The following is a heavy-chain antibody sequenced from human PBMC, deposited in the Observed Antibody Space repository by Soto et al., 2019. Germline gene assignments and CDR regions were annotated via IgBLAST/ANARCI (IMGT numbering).Heavy chain of an antibody. Sequence: GESLKISCKGSGYSFISYWISWVRQMPGKGLEWMGRIDPSDSYTNYSPSFQGHVTISADKSISTAYLQWSSLKASDTAMYYCARHHCSGGSCYSDYYYYGMDVWGQGTTVTVSS. D-gene: IGHD2-15*01. CDR3: ARHHCSGGSCYSDYYYYGMDV. CDR2: IDPSDSYT. V-gene: IGHV5-10-1*01. J-gene: IGHJ6*02. CDR1: GYSFISYW.